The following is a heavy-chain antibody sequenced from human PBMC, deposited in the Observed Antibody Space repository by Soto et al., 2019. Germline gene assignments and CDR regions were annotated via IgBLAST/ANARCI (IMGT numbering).Heavy chain of an antibody. J-gene: IGHJ6*02. CDR1: GFTFSNNA. Sequence: QVQLVESGGGVVQPGRSLRLSCAASGFTFSNNAMDWVRQAPGKVLEWVAVISYDGSNKYIAESVKGRFTISRDNSKNTLFLQMTSLTAEDTAVYYCARGTTTSAFSAMDVWGQGNTVTVSS. D-gene: IGHD1-1*01. CDR2: ISYDGSNK. V-gene: IGHV3-30-3*01. CDR3: ARGTTTSAFSAMDV.